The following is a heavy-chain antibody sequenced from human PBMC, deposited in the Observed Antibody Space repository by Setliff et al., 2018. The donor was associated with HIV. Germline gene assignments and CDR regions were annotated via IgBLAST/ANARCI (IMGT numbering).Heavy chain of an antibody. J-gene: IGHJ6*03. Sequence: ASVKVSCKASGYSFTGYYIHWVRQAPGQGLEWMGRVNPNNGGTNYVQRFRGRVTMTRDTSINTAYMELSSLRSDDTAVYYCARTIPLAGSDMDLWGKGTTVTVSS. CDR2: VNPNNGGT. CDR3: ARTIPLAGSDMDL. V-gene: IGHV1-2*06. CDR1: GYSFTGYY. D-gene: IGHD6-19*01.